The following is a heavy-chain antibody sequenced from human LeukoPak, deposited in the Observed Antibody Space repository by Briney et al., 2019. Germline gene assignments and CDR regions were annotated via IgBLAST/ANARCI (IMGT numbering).Heavy chain of an antibody. CDR3: ARDAYFDWLSRTYYYYYGMNV. Sequence: GGSLRLSCAASGFTFSSYSMNWVRQAPGKGLEWVSSISSSSSYIYYADSVKGRFTISRDSAKNSLYLQMNSLRAEDTAVYYCARDAYFDWLSRTYYYYYGMNVWGQGTTVTVSS. V-gene: IGHV3-21*01. CDR1: GFTFSSYS. J-gene: IGHJ6*02. D-gene: IGHD3-9*01. CDR2: ISSSSSYI.